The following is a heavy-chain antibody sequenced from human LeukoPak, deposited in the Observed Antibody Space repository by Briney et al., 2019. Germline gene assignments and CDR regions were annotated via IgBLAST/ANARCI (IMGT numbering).Heavy chain of an antibody. J-gene: IGHJ6*03. CDR2: IRYDGSNE. D-gene: IGHD5-12*01. CDR1: GFTFSSYG. Sequence: PAGGSLRLSCAASGFTFSSYGMHWVRQAPGKGLEWVAFIRYDGSNEYYADSVKGRFTISRDNSKNTLYLQMNSLRAEDTAVYYCAKDSGYSGYDWPSLIYYYYYYMDVWGKGTTVTISS. CDR3: AKDSGYSGYDWPSLIYYYYYYMDV. V-gene: IGHV3-30*02.